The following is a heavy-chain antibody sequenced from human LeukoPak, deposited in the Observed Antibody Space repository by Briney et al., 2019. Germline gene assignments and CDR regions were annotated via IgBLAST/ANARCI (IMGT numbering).Heavy chain of an antibody. CDR2: IRFDGSNK. CDR3: AKDLSTYYHDSRTPDY. CDR1: GFTFSSYG. D-gene: IGHD3-22*01. J-gene: IGHJ4*02. V-gene: IGHV3-30*02. Sequence: GGSLRLSCATSGFTFSSYGIHWVRQAPGKGLEWVAFIRFDGSNKYYADSVKGRFTISRDNSKNTLYLRMNSLRAEDTAVYYCAKDLSTYYHDSRTPDYWGQGTLVTVSS.